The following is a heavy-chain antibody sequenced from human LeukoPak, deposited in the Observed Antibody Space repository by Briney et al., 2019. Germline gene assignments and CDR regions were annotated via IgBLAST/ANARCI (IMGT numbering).Heavy chain of an antibody. CDR1: GYSFTNYW. CDR2: IYPDDSDT. Sequence: GESLKISCEGSGYSFTNYWIGWVRQMPGKGLEWKGFIYPDDSDTRYSPSFQGQVTISADKSIGTAYLQWSSLKASDTAMYYCAIGGDSSTSCYRCFNYWGQGTLVTVSS. V-gene: IGHV5-51*01. J-gene: IGHJ4*02. CDR3: AIGGDSSTSCYRCFNY. D-gene: IGHD2-2*01.